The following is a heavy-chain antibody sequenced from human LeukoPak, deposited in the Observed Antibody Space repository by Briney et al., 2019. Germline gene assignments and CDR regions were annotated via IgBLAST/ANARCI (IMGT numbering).Heavy chain of an antibody. CDR2: IWYDGSNK. CDR1: GFTFSRYW. J-gene: IGHJ4*02. CDR3: ARFQYQQGGDY. Sequence: GGSLRLSCAASGFTFSRYWMHWVRQAPGKGLEWVAVIWYDGSNKYYADSVKGRFTISRDNSKNTLYLQMNSLRAEDTAVYYCARFQYQQGGDYWGQGTLVTVSS. D-gene: IGHD2-2*01. V-gene: IGHV3-33*08.